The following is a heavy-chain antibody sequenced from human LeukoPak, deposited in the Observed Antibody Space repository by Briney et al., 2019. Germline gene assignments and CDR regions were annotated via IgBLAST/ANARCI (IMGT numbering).Heavy chain of an antibody. CDR3: ARGDIAVAGTSYYYYYGMDV. J-gene: IGHJ6*02. Sequence: SPTLSLTCAISGDSVSSNSAAWNWIRQSPSRGLEWLGRTYYRAKWYNDYAVSVKSRITINPDTSKNQFSLQLNSVTPEDTAVYYCARGDIAVAGTSYYYYYGMDVWGQGTTVTVSS. D-gene: IGHD6-19*01. CDR2: TYYRAKWYN. CDR1: GDSVSSNSAA. V-gene: IGHV6-1*01.